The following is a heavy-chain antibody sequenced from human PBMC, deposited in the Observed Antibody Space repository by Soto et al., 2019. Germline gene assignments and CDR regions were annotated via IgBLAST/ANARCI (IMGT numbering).Heavy chain of an antibody. D-gene: IGHD2-15*01. CDR3: AKDLGYCSGGSCPISAFDI. CDR2: ISWNSGNI. CDR1: GFTFDDYA. V-gene: IGHV3-9*01. Sequence: EVQLVESGGGLVQPGRSLRLSCAASGFTFDDYAMHWVRQAPGKGLEWVSGISWNSGNIGYADSVKGRFTISRDNAKNSLYLQMNSLRAEDTALYYCAKDLGYCSGGSCPISAFDIWGQRTMVTVSS. J-gene: IGHJ3*02.